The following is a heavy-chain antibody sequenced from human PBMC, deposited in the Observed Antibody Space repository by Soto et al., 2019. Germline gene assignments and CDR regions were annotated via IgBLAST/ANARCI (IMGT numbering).Heavy chain of an antibody. CDR1: GGSISSSDYY. CDR3: ARVHVMVVAGSTFDY. Sequence: PSETLSLTCTVSGGSISSSDYYWGWIRQPPGKGLEWIASIYHGGTTFYNPSLKSRITISVDTSNNQFSLKLTSVTAADTAVYYCARVHVMVVAGSTFDYWGHGTLVTVSS. J-gene: IGHJ4*01. V-gene: IGHV4-39*07. D-gene: IGHD6-19*01. CDR2: IYHGGTT.